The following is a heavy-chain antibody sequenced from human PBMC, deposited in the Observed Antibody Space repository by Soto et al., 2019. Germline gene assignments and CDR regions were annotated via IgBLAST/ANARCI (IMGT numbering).Heavy chain of an antibody. CDR3: AKSPTGDAFDM. D-gene: IGHD4-4*01. Sequence: EVQLVESGGGLVKPGGSLRLSCAASGFTFSSYSINWVRQAPGKGLEWVSSISSSSDYIFYADSVKGRFTISRDNAKNSAYVHMNSLSAEDTAVYYCAKSPTGDAFDMWGQGTMVTVS. CDR1: GFTFSSYS. CDR2: ISSSSDYI. J-gene: IGHJ3*02. V-gene: IGHV3-21*01.